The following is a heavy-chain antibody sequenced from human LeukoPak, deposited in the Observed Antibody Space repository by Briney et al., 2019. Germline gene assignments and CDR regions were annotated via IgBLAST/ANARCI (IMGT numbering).Heavy chain of an antibody. CDR3: ARVGLVRYYNVYYYYGMDV. J-gene: IGHJ6*02. CDR2: ISAYNGNT. Sequence: ASVKVSRKASGYTFTSYGISWVRQAPGQGLEWMGWISAYNGNTNYAQKLQGRVTMTTDTSTSTAYMELRSLRSDDTAVYYCARVGLVRYYNVYYYYGMDVWGQGTTVTVSS. CDR1: GYTFTSYG. D-gene: IGHD3-10*01. V-gene: IGHV1-18*01.